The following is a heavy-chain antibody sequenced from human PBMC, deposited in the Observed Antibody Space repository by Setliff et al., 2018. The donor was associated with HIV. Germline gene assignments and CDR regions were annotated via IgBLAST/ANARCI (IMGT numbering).Heavy chain of an antibody. V-gene: IGHV4-4*07. CDR2: LYVSGDT. CDR3: ALTGHRLLRGYMDV. CDR1: DDPISSYY. D-gene: IGHD2-15*01. Sequence: PSETLSLTCYVTDDPISSYYWSWVRQPAGKGLEWIGRLYVSGDTNYNPSLKSRVTMSLDTSKKHFSLKLKSVTAADTAVYYCALTGHRLLRGYMDVWGKGTTVTVPS. J-gene: IGHJ6*03.